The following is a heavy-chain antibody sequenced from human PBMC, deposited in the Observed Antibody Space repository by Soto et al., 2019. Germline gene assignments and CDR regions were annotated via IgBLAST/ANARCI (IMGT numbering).Heavy chain of an antibody. Sequence: QVQLVESGGGVVQPGRSLRLSCAASGFNFRTYGIHWVRQAPGKGLEWVALISKDGSHSYYARSVKGRFTTSRDNSQNKAFLQVNSLRADDTAVYFCARGTDYADLGNAEYFHPWGQGTLVTVSS. D-gene: IGHD4-17*01. CDR2: ISKDGSHS. CDR1: GFNFRTYG. V-gene: IGHV3-30*03. CDR3: ARGTDYADLGNAEYFHP. J-gene: IGHJ1*01.